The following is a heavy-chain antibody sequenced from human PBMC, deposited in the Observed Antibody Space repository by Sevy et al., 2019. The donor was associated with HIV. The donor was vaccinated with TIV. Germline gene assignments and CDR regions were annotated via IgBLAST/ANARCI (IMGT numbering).Heavy chain of an antibody. D-gene: IGHD6-19*01. Sequence: GGSLRLSCAASGFTFSSYGMHWVRQAPGKGLDWVTVISYDGSNKYYADSVKGRFTISRDNSKNTLYLQMNRLRVEDTAVYYCAKGGQWLVRDCFDPWGQGTLVTVSS. CDR3: AKGGQWLVRDCFDP. J-gene: IGHJ5*02. V-gene: IGHV3-30*18. CDR2: ISYDGSNK. CDR1: GFTFSSYG.